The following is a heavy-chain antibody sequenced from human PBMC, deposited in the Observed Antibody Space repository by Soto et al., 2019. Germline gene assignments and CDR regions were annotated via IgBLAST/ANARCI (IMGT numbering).Heavy chain of an antibody. V-gene: IGHV4-59*01. D-gene: IGHD4-17*01. CDR2: VYYSGYT. CDR3: ARGLYGDYSWEASDI. CDR1: SGSISTYY. Sequence: QVQLQESGPGLVKPSETLSLTCTVSSGSISTYYWSWIRQPPAKGLEWIGYVYYSGYTNYNPSLNSRVTISVDTYKDQFSLKLTSVTAAEAAVYYCARGLYGDYSWEASDIWGQGTMVTVSS. J-gene: IGHJ3*02.